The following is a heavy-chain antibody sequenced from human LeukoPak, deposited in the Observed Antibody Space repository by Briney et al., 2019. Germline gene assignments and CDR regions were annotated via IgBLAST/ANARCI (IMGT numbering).Heavy chain of an antibody. CDR1: GFTFSSYT. CDR3: ATVRYFDPLDAFDI. CDR2: ISSSSSTI. D-gene: IGHD3-9*01. Sequence: QPGGSLRLSCAASGFTFSSYTMNCVRQAPGKGLEWVSYISSSSSTIYYADSVKGRFTISRDNAKNSLYLQMNSLRAEDTAVYYCATVRYFDPLDAFDIWGQGTMVTVSS. V-gene: IGHV3-48*04. J-gene: IGHJ3*02.